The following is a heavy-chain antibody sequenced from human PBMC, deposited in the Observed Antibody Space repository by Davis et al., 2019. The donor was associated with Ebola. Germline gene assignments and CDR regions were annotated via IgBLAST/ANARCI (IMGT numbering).Heavy chain of an antibody. J-gene: IGHJ4*02. V-gene: IGHV4-34*01. CDR3: AREATSSSWYSDYFDY. CDR1: GGSFSGYY. Sequence: MPSETLSLTCAVYGGSFSGYYWSWIRQPPGKGLEWNGEINHSGSTNYNPSLKSRVTISVDTSKNQFSLKLSSVTAADTAVYYCAREATSSSWYSDYFDYWGQGTLVTVSS. CDR2: INHSGST. D-gene: IGHD6-13*01.